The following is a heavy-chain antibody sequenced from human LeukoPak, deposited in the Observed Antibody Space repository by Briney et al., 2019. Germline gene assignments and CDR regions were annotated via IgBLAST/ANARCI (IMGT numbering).Heavy chain of an antibody. V-gene: IGHV1-18*01. Sequence: GASVKVSCKASGYTFTSYGISWVRQAPGQGLEWMGWISAYNGNTNYAQKLQGRVTMTTDTSTSTAYMELRSLRSDDTAVYYCARDLWELLDYYYYMDVWGKGTTVTVSS. CDR1: GYTFTSYG. CDR3: ARDLWELLDYYYYMDV. J-gene: IGHJ6*03. D-gene: IGHD1-26*01. CDR2: ISAYNGNT.